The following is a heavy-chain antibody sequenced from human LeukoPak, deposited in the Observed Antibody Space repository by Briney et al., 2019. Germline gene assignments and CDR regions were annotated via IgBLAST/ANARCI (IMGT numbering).Heavy chain of an antibody. CDR2: IYYSGST. J-gene: IGHJ4*02. V-gene: IGHV4-59*01. CDR3: ARIAAASCYFDY. Sequence: SETLSLTCTVSGGSISSYYWSWIRQPPGKGLEWIGYIYYSGSTNYNPSLKSRVTISVDTSKNQFSLKLSSVTAADTAVYYCARIAAASCYFDYWGQGALVTVSS. D-gene: IGHD6-13*01. CDR1: GGSISSYY.